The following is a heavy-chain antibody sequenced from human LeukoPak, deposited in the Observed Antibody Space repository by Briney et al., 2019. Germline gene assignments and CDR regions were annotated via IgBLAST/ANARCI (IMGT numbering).Heavy chain of an antibody. CDR2: IYYSGST. J-gene: IGHJ4*02. Sequence: PSETLSLTCTVSGGSISSSSYYWGWIRQPPGKGLEWIGSIYYSGSTYYNPSLKSRVTISVDTSKNPFSLRLSSVTAADTAVYYCARLTYTYYYDSSTYSFWGQGTLVTVSS. D-gene: IGHD3-22*01. CDR1: GGSISSSSYY. CDR3: ARLTYTYYYDSSTYSF. V-gene: IGHV4-39*01.